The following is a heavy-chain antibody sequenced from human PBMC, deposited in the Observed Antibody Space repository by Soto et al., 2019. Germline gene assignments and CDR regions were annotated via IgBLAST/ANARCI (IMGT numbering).Heavy chain of an antibody. CDR3: ARKIENYYGSGSYYKGESNWFDP. V-gene: IGHV4-30-2*01. D-gene: IGHD3-10*01. J-gene: IGHJ5*02. Sequence: SETLSLTCAVSGGSISSGGYSWSWIRQPPGKGLEWIGYIYHSGSTYYNPSLKSRVTISVDRSKNQFSLKLSSVTAADTAVYYCARKIENYYGSGSYYKGESNWFDPWGQGTLVTSPQ. CDR1: GGSISSGGYS. CDR2: IYHSGST.